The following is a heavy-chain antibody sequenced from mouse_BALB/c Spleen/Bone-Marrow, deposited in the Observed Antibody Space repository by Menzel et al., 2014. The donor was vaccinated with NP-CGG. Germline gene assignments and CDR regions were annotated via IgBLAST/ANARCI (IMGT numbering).Heavy chain of an antibody. J-gene: IGHJ4*01. CDR2: IYPGDGDT. Sequence: VQLQQSGAEVMRPGSSVNISCKASGYAFSNYGMNWVKQRPGQGLEWIGQIYPGDGDTNYNGKFKGRVTLTADKSSSTAYMRPSSLTSEDSAVYFCASVYDYGRGYAMDYWGQGTSVTVSS. V-gene: IGHV1-80*01. D-gene: IGHD2-4*01. CDR3: ASVYDYGRGYAMDY. CDR1: GYAFSNYG.